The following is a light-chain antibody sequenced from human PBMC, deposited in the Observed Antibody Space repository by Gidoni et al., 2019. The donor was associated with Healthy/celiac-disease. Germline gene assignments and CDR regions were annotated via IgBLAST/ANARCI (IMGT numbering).Light chain of an antibody. V-gene: IGLV4-69*01. CDR2: LNSDGSH. CDR3: QTWGTGIHVV. CDR1: SGHSSYA. Sequence: QLVLTQSPSASASLGASVKLTCTLSSGHSSYASAWHQQQPEKGPRYLMKLNSDGSHRKGDGIPDRFSGSSSGAERYLTISSLQSEDEADYYCQTWGTGIHVVFGGGTKLTVL. J-gene: IGLJ2*01.